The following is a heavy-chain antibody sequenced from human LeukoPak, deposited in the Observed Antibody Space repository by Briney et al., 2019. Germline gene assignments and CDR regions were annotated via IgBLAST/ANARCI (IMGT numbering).Heavy chain of an antibody. D-gene: IGHD3-10*01. V-gene: IGHV3-33*01. CDR2: IWYDGSNK. CDR1: GLTFSSYG. CDR3: ARVLSQYYYYYGMDV. Sequence: PGGSLRLSCAASGLTFSSYGMHWVRQAPGKGLEWVAVIWYDGSNKYYADSVKGRFTISRDNSKNTLYLQMNSLRAEDTAVYYCARVLSQYYYYYGMDVWGQGTTVTVSS. J-gene: IGHJ6*02.